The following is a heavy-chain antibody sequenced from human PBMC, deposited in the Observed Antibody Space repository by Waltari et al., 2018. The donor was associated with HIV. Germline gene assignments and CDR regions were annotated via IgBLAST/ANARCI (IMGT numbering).Heavy chain of an antibody. CDR2: IWYDGSNK. CDR1: GFTFSSYG. V-gene: IGHV3-33*01. Sequence: QVQLVESGGGVVQPGRSLRLSCAASGFTFSSYGMPWVRQAPGKGLEWVAVIWYDGSNKYYADSVKGRFIISRDNSKNTLYLEMNSLRVEDTAVYYCARRDGYNVVDFWGQGTLVTVSS. CDR3: ARRDGYNVVDF. D-gene: IGHD5-12*01. J-gene: IGHJ4*02.